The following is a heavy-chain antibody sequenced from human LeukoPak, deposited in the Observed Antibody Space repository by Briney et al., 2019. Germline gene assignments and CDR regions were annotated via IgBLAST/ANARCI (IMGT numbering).Heavy chain of an antibody. CDR3: ARGRMDAFDI. CDR2: IGIAGDT. Sequence: GGSLRLSCAASGFTFSSYDMHWVRQATGKTLEWVSTIGIAGDTYYPGSVKGRLTISRENAKNSLYLQMNSLRAGDTAVYYCARGRMDAFDIWGQGTMVTVSS. V-gene: IGHV3-13*01. J-gene: IGHJ3*02. CDR1: GFTFSSYD.